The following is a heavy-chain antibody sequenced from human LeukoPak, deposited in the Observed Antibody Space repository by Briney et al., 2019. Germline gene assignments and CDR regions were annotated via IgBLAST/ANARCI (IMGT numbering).Heavy chain of an antibody. CDR1: GGSISSGSYY. D-gene: IGHD3-10*01. CDR3: ARAPPIDYYGFYMDV. Sequence: PSETLSLTCTVSGGSISSGSYYWSWIRQPAGKGLEWIGRIYTSGSTNYNPSLKSRVTISVDTSKNQFSLKLSSVTAADTAVYYCARAPPIDYYGFYMDVWGKGTTVTVSS. J-gene: IGHJ6*03. V-gene: IGHV4-61*02. CDR2: IYTSGST.